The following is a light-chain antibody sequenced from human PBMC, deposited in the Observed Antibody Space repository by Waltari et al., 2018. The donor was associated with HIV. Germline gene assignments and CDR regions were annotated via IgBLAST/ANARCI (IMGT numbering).Light chain of an antibody. CDR3: AAWDDGLNGL. V-gene: IGLV1-44*01. CDR1: RSNIGSNP. Sequence: QSVLTQPPSASGTPGQRVTISCSGRRSNIGSNPVTWYQQLPGTAPKLLIYKSHPRPLGVPDPFAGSESGTSASLAISGLQSEDEGAYYCAAWDDGLNGLFGGGTKLTV. CDR2: KSH. J-gene: IGLJ2*01.